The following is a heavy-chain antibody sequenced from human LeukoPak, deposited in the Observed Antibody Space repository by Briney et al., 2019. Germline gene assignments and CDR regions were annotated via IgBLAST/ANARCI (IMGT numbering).Heavy chain of an antibody. D-gene: IGHD3-9*01. CDR1: GGSISSSSSY. CDR3: ARHTPYDVFTPLDY. J-gene: IGHJ4*02. CDR2: LYYSGST. Sequence: SETLSLTCTVSGGSISSSSSYWGWIRQPPGKGLEWIGSLYYSGSTYYNPSLKSRLTISVDTSKNQFPLKLSSVTAADTAVYFCARHTPYDVFTPLDYWGQGTLVTVSS. V-gene: IGHV4-39*01.